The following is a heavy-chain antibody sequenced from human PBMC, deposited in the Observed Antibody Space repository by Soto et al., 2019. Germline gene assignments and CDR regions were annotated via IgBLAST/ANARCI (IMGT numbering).Heavy chain of an antibody. CDR1: GFPFTTYG. D-gene: IGHD1-20*01. Sequence: GASVKVSCKASGFPFTTYGFSWVRRAPGQGLEWMGWISAYNGNRNYAQKFQGRVTMTTDTSTSTVYMELRSLTPDDTAVYYCAKDPPITGSLRGTPLMDVWGQGTTVTVSS. CDR2: ISAYNGNR. V-gene: IGHV1-18*04. CDR3: AKDPPITGSLRGTPLMDV. J-gene: IGHJ6*02.